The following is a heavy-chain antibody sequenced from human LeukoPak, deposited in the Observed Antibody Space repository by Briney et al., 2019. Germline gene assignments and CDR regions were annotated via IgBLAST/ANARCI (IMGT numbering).Heavy chain of an antibody. CDR3: AKDGAIFGVPITRGGMDV. CDR1: GFKFDEYA. CDR2: ITWNSGSV. V-gene: IGHV3-9*01. D-gene: IGHD3-3*01. J-gene: IGHJ6*02. Sequence: GGSLRLSCAASGFKFDEYAMHWVRQVPGQGLEWVSGITWNSGSVGYADSVRGRFTISRDNAKNSLYLQMNSLRPEDTALYYCAKDGAIFGVPITRGGMDVWGQGTTVTVSS.